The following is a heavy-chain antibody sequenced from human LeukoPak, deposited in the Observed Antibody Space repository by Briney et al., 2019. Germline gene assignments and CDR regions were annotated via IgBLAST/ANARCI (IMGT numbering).Heavy chain of an antibody. D-gene: IGHD3-3*01. CDR3: AREAHDFWSGSAQYGMDV. Sequence: SETLSLTCAVYGGSFSGYYWSWIRQPPGKGLEWIGEINHSGSTYYNPSLKSRVTISVDTSKNQFSLKLSSVTAADTAVYYCAREAHDFWSGSAQYGMDVWGQGTTVTVSS. CDR2: INHSGST. V-gene: IGHV4-34*09. J-gene: IGHJ6*02. CDR1: GGSFSGYY.